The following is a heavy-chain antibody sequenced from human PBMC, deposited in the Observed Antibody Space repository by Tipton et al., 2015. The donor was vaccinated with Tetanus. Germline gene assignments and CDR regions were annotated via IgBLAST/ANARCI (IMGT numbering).Heavy chain of an antibody. CDR2: ISYKGST. D-gene: IGHD3-10*01. CDR1: GGSISSSSSY. J-gene: IGHJ4*02. V-gene: IGHV4-39*01. CDR3: AGLYYYDSASYPLY. Sequence: TLSLTCIVSGGSISSSSSYWGWIRQPPGKGLEWIESISYKGSTYYNPSLKSRVAMSVDTSKNQFSLRLRSVTAADTAVFYCAGLYYYDSASYPLYWGQGTLVTVSS.